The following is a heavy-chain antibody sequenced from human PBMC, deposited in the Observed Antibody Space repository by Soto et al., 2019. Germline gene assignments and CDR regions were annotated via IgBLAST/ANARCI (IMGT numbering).Heavy chain of an antibody. V-gene: IGHV4-39*01. CDR2: IYYSGST. CDR3: ARCFSWYGEYYFDY. Sequence: SETLSLTCTVSGGSISSSSYYWGWIRQPPGKGLEWIGSIYYSGSTYYNPSLNSRVTISVDTSKNQFSLKLSSVTAADTAVYYCARCFSWYGEYYFDYWGQGTLVTVSS. J-gene: IGHJ4*02. CDR1: GGSISSSSYY. D-gene: IGHD3-10*01.